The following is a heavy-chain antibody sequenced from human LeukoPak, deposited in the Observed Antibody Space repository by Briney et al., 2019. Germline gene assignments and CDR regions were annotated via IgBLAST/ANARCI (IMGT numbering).Heavy chain of an antibody. CDR3: AIDKSDSGFGYFDY. CDR2: ITWNSGYI. Sequence: PGGSLRLSCAASGFTFDDYAMHWVRQAPGKGLEWVSGITWNSGYIGYADSVKGRFTISRDNAKNSLYLQMNSLRAEDMALYYCAIDKSDSGFGYFDYWGQGTLVTVSS. J-gene: IGHJ4*02. D-gene: IGHD1-26*01. CDR1: GFTFDDYA. V-gene: IGHV3-9*03.